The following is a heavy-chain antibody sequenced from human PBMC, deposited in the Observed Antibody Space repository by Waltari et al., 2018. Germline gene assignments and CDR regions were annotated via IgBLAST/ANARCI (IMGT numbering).Heavy chain of an antibody. CDR2: IIPIFRTE. CDR1: IVTFSSIA. J-gene: IGHJ3*02. CDR3: ARDIAPGGLGSGCAFDI. D-gene: IGHD6-19*01. Sequence: QVQLVQPVLEVQKPGSSGKVPCKASIVTFSSIAISCVRQAPGQRLEWMVRIIPIFRTEKYAQKFQCRGTITADKTTSTAYMELSSLRSEDTAVYYCARDIAPGGLGSGCAFDIWGQGTMVTVSS. V-gene: IGHV1-69*13.